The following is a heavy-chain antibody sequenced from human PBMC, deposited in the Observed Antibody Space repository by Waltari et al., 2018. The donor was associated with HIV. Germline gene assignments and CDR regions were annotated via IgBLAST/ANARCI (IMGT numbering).Heavy chain of an antibody. V-gene: IGHV4-59*01. CDR1: GGSISTYY. CDR2: IYNSRST. Sequence: QVQLRESGPGLVKPSETLSLPCTVSGGSISTYYWTWIRQPPGKGLEWIGYIYNSRSTDYNPSLKSRATISVDTSKNQFYLKLSAVTTADTAVYYCARGIDAQRVAAPCLDIWGQGTMVTVSS. J-gene: IGHJ3*02. CDR3: ARGIDAQRVAAPCLDI. D-gene: IGHD6-25*01.